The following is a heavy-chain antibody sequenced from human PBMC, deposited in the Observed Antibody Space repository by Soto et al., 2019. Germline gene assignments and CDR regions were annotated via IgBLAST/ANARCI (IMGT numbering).Heavy chain of an antibody. D-gene: IGHD3-10*01. CDR1: GGTFSSYT. V-gene: IGHV1-69*02. Sequence: QVQLVQSGAEVKKPGSSVKVSCKASGGTFSSYTISWVRQAPGQGLEWMGRIIPILGIANYAQKFQGRVTLTADKSTSTAYMELSSLRSEDTAVYYCGYGSGSYLFYWGQGTLVTVSS. CDR2: IIPILGIA. J-gene: IGHJ4*02. CDR3: GYGSGSYLFY.